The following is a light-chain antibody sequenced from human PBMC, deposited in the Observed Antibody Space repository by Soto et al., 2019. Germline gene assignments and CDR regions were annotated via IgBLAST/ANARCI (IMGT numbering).Light chain of an antibody. Sequence: ECGLTQSPITLSFSPGERTTLCCRASQSVRSNYLAWYQQKPGQAPRLLMYGASSRATGIPDRFSGSGSGTDFTLTISRLEPEDFAVYYCQQYGSPRGLTFGGGTKVDIK. CDR3: QQYGSPRGLT. CDR2: GAS. J-gene: IGKJ4*01. V-gene: IGKV3-20*01. CDR1: QSVRSNY.